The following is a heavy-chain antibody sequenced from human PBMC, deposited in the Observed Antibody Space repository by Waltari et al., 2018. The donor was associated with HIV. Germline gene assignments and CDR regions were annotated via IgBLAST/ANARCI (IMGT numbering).Heavy chain of an antibody. V-gene: IGHV3-7*01. J-gene: IGHJ5*02. CDR2: IKKDGREK. CDR3: GKYSGSYWGAHNWYDP. D-gene: IGHD1-26*01. Sequence: EVQLVESGGGLVQPGGCLRLSCAASGFTFSIYWMSWLRQAPGKRVEGVGSIKKDGREKHYADSGRGRFTISRDNTKKSLYLQKNSLRAEDTAVYYCGKYSGSYWGAHNWYDPWGQGTLVTVSS. CDR1: GFTFSIYW.